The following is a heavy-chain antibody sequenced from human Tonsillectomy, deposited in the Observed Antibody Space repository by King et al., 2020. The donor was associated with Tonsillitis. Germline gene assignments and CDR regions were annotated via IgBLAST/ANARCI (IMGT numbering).Heavy chain of an antibody. Sequence: LQLQESGPGLVKPSETLSLTCTVSGGSISNISYYWGWIRQPPGKGLEWIGYIYYSGDSGSTFYNPSLKSRITIFVDTSKTHFSLRLTSVTAADTAVYYGARGGGSGGYLGYWGQGTLVTVSS. D-gene: IGHD3-10*01. CDR3: ARGGGSGGYLGY. J-gene: IGHJ4*02. CDR1: GGSISNISYY. CDR2: IYYSGDSGST. V-gene: IGHV4-39*02.